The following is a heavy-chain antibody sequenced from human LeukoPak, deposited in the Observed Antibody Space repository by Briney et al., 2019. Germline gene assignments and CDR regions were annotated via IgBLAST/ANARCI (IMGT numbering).Heavy chain of an antibody. CDR3: ARDRYSYGFLDP. CDR1: GGSISSYY. V-gene: IGHV4-59*01. Sequence: SETLSLTCTVSGGSISSYYWSWIRQPSGKGLEWIGYIYYSGSTNYNPSLKSRVTISVDTSKNQFSLKLSSVTAADTAVYYCARDRYSYGFLDPWGQGTLVTVSS. CDR2: IYYSGST. D-gene: IGHD5-18*01. J-gene: IGHJ5*02.